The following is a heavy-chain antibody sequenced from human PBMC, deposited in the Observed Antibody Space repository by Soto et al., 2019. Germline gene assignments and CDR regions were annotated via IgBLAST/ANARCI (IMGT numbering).Heavy chain of an antibody. V-gene: IGHV3-23*01. CDR1: GFTFNSYA. CDR2: ISSSGDGT. Sequence: GVSLRLSCAASGFTFNSYAMTWIRQAPGKGLEWVSIISSSGDGTYYVDSVKGRFTISRDNSRNTLNLQMNSLRAEDTAVYYCAKKADFWSLGMDVWGQGTTVTVSS. CDR3: AKKADFWSLGMDV. J-gene: IGHJ6*02. D-gene: IGHD3-3*01.